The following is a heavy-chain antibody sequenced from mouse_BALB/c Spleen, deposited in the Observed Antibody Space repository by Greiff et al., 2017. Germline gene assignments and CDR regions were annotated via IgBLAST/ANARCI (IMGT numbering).Heavy chain of an antibody. D-gene: IGHD3-3*01. CDR2: IRNKANGYTT. J-gene: IGHJ3*01. Sequence: DVHLVESGGGLVQPGGSLRLSCATSGFTFTDYYMSWVRQPPGKALEWLGFIRNKANGYTTEYSASVKGRFTISRDNSQSILYLQMNTLRAEDSATYYCARDKGDGFAYWGQGTLVTVSA. CDR3: ARDKGDGFAY. CDR1: GFTFTDYY. V-gene: IGHV7-3*02.